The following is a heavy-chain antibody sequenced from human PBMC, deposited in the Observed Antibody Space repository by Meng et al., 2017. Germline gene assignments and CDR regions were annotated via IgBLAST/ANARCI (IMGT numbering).Heavy chain of an antibody. Sequence: SETLSLTCTGSGGSISSYYWSWIRQPPGKGLEWIGYIYYSGSTNYNPSLKSRVTISVDTSKNQFSLKLSSVTAADTAVYYCARSGHDYYDSSGYFFIDAFDIWGQGTMVTVSS. V-gene: IGHV4-59*01. CDR3: ARSGHDYYDSSGYFFIDAFDI. D-gene: IGHD3-22*01. J-gene: IGHJ3*02. CDR2: IYYSGST. CDR1: GGSISSYY.